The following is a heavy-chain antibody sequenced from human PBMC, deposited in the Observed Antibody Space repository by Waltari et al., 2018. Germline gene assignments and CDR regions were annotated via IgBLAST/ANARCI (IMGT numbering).Heavy chain of an antibody. Sequence: EEQLVESGGGSVQPGGSLKLACAASGLPLSTNYMNWVRQAPGKGLEWVAVMYVGGATQYADSVKDRFIISRDNSKNTLYLQMHSLKVDDTAVYYCVRDIPRDDSSCDVWGQGTTVIVSS. CDR3: VRDIPRDDSSCDV. D-gene: IGHD6-13*01. CDR1: GLPLSTNY. V-gene: IGHV3-66*01. J-gene: IGHJ6*02. CDR2: MYVGGAT.